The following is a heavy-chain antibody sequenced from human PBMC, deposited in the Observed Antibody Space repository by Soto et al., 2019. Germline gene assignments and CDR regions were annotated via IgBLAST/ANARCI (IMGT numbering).Heavy chain of an antibody. Sequence: SETLSLTCTVSGGSISSGGYYWSWIRQHPGKGLEWIGYIYYSGSTYYNPSLKSRVTISVDTSKNQFSLKLSSVTAADTAVYYCARPGLDGRAPLMWWFDPWGQGTLVTVSS. CDR2: IYYSGST. V-gene: IGHV4-31*03. CDR1: GGSISSGGYY. J-gene: IGHJ5*02. D-gene: IGHD1-1*01. CDR3: ARPGLDGRAPLMWWFDP.